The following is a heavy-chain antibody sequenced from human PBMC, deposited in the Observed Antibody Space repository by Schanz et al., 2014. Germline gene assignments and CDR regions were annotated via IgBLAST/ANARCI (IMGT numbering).Heavy chain of an antibody. CDR1: GGTFSTYT. D-gene: IGHD6-13*01. Sequence: QVQLVHSGAEVKKPGSSVKVSCKASGGTFSTYTISWVRQAPGQGLEWMGRIIPILGIANYAQKFQGRVTMTRDTSTSTVYMELSSLRSEDTAVYYCARDGVDAAAGGNYWGQGTLVTVSS. J-gene: IGHJ4*02. V-gene: IGHV1-69*04. CDR2: IIPILGIA. CDR3: ARDGVDAAAGGNY.